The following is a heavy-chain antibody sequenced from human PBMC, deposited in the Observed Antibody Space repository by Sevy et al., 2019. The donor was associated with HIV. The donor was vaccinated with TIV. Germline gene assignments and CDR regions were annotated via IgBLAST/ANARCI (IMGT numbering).Heavy chain of an antibody. V-gene: IGHV3-7*01. CDR2: ITQDGSEK. Sequence: GGSLRLSCAASRFNFNNHWMSWVRQAPEKGLEWVANITQDGSEKYYLDSLKGRFTISRDNANNSLSLQIDGLRAEDTAVYYCARLPTGLQSFNYLLSTYFDSWGHGTLVTVSS. CDR1: RFNFNNHW. D-gene: IGHD4-4*01. J-gene: IGHJ4*01. CDR3: ARLPTGLQSFNYLLSTYFDS.